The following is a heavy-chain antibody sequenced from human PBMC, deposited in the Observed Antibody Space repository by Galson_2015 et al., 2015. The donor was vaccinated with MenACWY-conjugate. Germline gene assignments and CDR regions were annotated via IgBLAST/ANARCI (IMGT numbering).Heavy chain of an antibody. D-gene: IGHD2-2*01. CDR2: INEDGSEI. CDR1: GFTLSHYW. V-gene: IGHV3-7*03. J-gene: IGHJ4*02. Sequence: SLRLSCAASGFTLSHYWMSWVRQAPGKGLEWVANINEDGSEICDVDSVRGRFTISRDNAKNSLYLQMNSLRAEDTAIYYCARVVRVSLTVGMPYYFDHWGQGTLVTVSS. CDR3: ARVVRVSLTVGMPYYFDH.